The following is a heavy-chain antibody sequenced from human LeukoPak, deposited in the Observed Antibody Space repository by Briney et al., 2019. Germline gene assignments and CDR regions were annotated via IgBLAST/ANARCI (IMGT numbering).Heavy chain of an antibody. Sequence: GASVKVSCKASGYSFFVYGMSWVRQAPGKGLEWMGWISTYNGNTNYAQKFKGRVIMHTDTSTSTASLELRSLKADDTAVYYCARPILGSHYYMDVWGKGTTVTVPS. V-gene: IGHV1-18*01. CDR2: ISTYNGNT. J-gene: IGHJ6*03. D-gene: IGHD3-3*01. CDR3: ARPILGSHYYMDV. CDR1: GYSFFVYG.